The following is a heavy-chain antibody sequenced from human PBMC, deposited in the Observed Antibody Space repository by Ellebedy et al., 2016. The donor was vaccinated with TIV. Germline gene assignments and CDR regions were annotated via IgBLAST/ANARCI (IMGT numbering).Heavy chain of an antibody. Sequence: MPSETLSLTSAFSGGSISSSNWWSWVRQPPGKGLEWIGEIYHSGSTNYNPSLKSRVTISVDKSKNQFSLKLSSVTASDTAVYYCARRYCSGGSCYHYDYGMDVWGQGTTVTVSS. CDR2: IYHSGST. V-gene: IGHV4-4*02. CDR1: GGSISSSNW. D-gene: IGHD2-15*01. CDR3: ARRYCSGGSCYHYDYGMDV. J-gene: IGHJ6*02.